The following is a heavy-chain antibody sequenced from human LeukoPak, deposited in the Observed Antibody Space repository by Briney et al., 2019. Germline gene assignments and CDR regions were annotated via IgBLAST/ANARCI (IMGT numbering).Heavy chain of an antibody. CDR1: GFTFSTYS. CDR2: ISSGSSFI. D-gene: IGHD3-22*01. V-gene: IGHV3-21*01. J-gene: IGHJ4*02. CDR3: ACESSGYFD. Sequence: GGSLRLSCAASGFTFSTYSMNWVRQAPGKGLEWVSSISSGSSFIYYADSVKGRFTISRDNAKNSLFLQMNSLRAEDTAVYYCACESSGYFDWGQGNLVTVPS.